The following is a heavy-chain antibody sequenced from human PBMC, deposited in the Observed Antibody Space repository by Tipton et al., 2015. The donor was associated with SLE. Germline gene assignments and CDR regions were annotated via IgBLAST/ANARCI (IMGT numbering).Heavy chain of an antibody. CDR3: AKDIGACSSTSCYREFYYYYGMDV. CDR1: GFTFDDYA. V-gene: IGHV3-43D*04. J-gene: IGHJ6*02. CDR2: ISWDGGST. Sequence: GSLRLSCAASGFTFDDYAMHWVRQAPGKGLEWVSLISWDGGSTYYADSVKGRFTISRDNSKNSLYLQMNSLRAEDTAVYYCAKDIGACSSTSCYREFYYYYGMDVWGQGTTVTVSS. D-gene: IGHD2-2*01.